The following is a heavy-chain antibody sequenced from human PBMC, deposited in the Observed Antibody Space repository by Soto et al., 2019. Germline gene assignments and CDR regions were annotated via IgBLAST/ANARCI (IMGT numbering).Heavy chain of an antibody. V-gene: IGHV2-5*02. CDR3: IQSRCGGDCLQSYASYYYYGMDV. D-gene: IGHD2-21*02. CDR1: GFSLTTGGVG. CDR2: IYWDDDK. J-gene: IGHJ6*02. Sequence: SGPTLVNPTQTLTLTCTFSGFSLTTGGVGVGWIRQPPGKALEWLALIYWDDDKRYSPSLKSRLTVTKDTSKNQVLLTMTNMDPVDTATYYCIQSRCGGDCLQSYASYYYYGMDVWGQGTTVTVSS.